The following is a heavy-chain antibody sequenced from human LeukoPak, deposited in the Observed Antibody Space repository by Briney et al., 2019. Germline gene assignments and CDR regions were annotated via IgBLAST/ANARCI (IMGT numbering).Heavy chain of an antibody. Sequence: SETLSLTCTVSGGSISTYYWSWIRQPPGKGLEWIGYIYHSGSTYYNPSLKSRVTISEDRSKNQFSLKLTSVTAADTAVYYCAGDGSTTSFAYWGQGTLVTVSS. CDR3: AGDGSTTSFAY. CDR1: GGSISTYY. CDR2: IYHSGST. D-gene: IGHD1-26*01. V-gene: IGHV4-59*12. J-gene: IGHJ4*02.